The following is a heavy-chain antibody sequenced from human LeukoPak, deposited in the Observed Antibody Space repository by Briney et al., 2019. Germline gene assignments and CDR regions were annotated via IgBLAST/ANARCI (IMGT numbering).Heavy chain of an antibody. V-gene: IGHV3-30*02. CDR1: GFTFHVYG. CDR2: IRYDGSKE. D-gene: IGHD3-22*01. Sequence: GGSLRLSCEASGFTFHVYGMHWVRQAPGKGLEWVAFIRYDGSKEYYVDSVKGRFTISRDNSKNTLYLQMNSLRAEDTAVYYCAKIRGITRIVANILLDYWGQGTLVTVSS. CDR3: AKIRGITRIVANILLDY. J-gene: IGHJ4*02.